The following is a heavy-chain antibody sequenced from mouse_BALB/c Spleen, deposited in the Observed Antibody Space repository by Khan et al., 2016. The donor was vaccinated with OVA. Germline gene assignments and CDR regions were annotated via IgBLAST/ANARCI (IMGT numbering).Heavy chain of an antibody. CDR1: GYSFTSYY. CDR3: TRHGYVAWFTY. CDR2: IDPFSGGI. D-gene: IGHD2-2*01. J-gene: IGHJ3*01. Sequence: EVQLQQSGPELMKPVASVKISCKASGYSFTSYYIHWIMQSHGKSLEWIGYIDPFSGGITYNQKFKGKATLTVDKSSSTAYIYFSNLTSEDSAVYYCTRHGYVAWFTYWGQGTLVTVSA. V-gene: IGHV1S135*01.